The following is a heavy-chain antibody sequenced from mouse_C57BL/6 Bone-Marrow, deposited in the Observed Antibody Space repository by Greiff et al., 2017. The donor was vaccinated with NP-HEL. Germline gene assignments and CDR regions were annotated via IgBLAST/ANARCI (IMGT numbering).Heavy chain of an antibody. V-gene: IGHV2-6-1*01. D-gene: IGHD3-3*01. Sequence: VKLQESGPGLVAPSQSLSITCTVSGFSLTSYGVHWVRQPPGKGLEWLVVIWSDGSTTYNSALKSRLSISKDNSKSQVFLKMNSLQTDDTAMYYCARHGGRRDYAMDYWGQGTSVTVSS. J-gene: IGHJ4*01. CDR3: ARHGGRRDYAMDY. CDR1: GFSLTSYG. CDR2: IWSDGST.